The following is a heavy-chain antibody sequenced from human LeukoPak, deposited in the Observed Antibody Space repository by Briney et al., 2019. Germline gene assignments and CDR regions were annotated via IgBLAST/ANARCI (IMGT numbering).Heavy chain of an antibody. CDR1: GDSVSNNSVA. D-gene: IGHD1-1*01. CDR2: TYYKSKWYN. V-gene: IGHV6-1*01. J-gene: IGHJ3*02. CDR3: ARSTPVGYGHQNTFTI. Sequence: SQTLSLTCDISGDSVSNNSVAWNWIRQSPSRGLEWLGRTYYKSKWYNDFAISVRSRITLTPDTANNRFSLQLNSVTPEDTAVYYCARSTPVGYGHQNTFTIWGHGTMVTVSS.